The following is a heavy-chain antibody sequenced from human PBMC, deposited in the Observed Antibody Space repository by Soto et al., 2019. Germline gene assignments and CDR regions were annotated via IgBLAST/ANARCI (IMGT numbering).Heavy chain of an antibody. D-gene: IGHD6-6*01. V-gene: IGHV1-69*13. CDR2: IIPIFGTA. Sequence: GASVKVSCKASGGTFSSYAISWVRQAPGQGLEWMGGIIPIFGTANYAQKFQGRVTITADESTSTAYMELSSLRSEDTAVYYCAIQYRIAARFVATGIYYFDYWGQGTLVTVSS. CDR3: AIQYRIAARFVATGIYYFDY. J-gene: IGHJ4*01. CDR1: GGTFSSYA.